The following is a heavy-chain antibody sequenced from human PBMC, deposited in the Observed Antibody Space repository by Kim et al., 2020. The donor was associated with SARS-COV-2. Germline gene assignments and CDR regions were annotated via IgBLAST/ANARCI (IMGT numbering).Heavy chain of an antibody. V-gene: IGHV3-49*02. D-gene: IGHD6-13*01. J-gene: IGHJ4*02. CDR3: TSFFLTRIAPTDTGHY. Sequence: SVKGRFTISRDDSKSIAYLQMDSLKTEDTAVYYCTSFFLTRIAPTDTGHYWGQGTLVTVSS.